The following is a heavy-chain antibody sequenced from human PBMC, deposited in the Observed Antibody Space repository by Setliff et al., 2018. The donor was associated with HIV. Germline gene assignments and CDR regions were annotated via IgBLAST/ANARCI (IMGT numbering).Heavy chain of an antibody. D-gene: IGHD2-2*01. J-gene: IGHJ4*02. CDR2: ISVYNGNR. Sequence: ASVKVSCKASGYTFSRFGITWVRQAPGQGLEWMGWISVYNGNRDYALNFQGRVTLTTDTSASTAYMELTSLRSDDTAVYYCARGGGLKPFGYQLDYWGQGTLVTVTS. V-gene: IGHV1-18*01. CDR1: GYTFSRFG. CDR3: ARGGGLKPFGYQLDY.